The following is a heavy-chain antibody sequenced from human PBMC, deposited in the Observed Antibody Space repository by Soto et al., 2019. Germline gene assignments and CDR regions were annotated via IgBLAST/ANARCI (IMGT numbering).Heavy chain of an antibody. V-gene: IGHV4-31*03. Sequence: QVQLQESGPRLVKPSQTLSLTCTVSGGSITRGGYYWTRIRQHPGKGLEWIGYIYYSGSTYYNPSLKSRLTMSVDTSKNQFSLKLSSVTVADTAVYYCARVDSGGYAYFDYWGQGTLVTVSS. D-gene: IGHD5-12*01. CDR2: IYYSGST. CDR3: ARVDSGGYAYFDY. J-gene: IGHJ4*02. CDR1: GGSITRGGYY.